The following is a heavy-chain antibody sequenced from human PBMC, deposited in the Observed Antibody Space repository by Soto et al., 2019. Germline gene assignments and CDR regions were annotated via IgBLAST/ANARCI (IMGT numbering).Heavy chain of an antibody. Sequence: ASVKVSCKASGGTFSSYTISWVRQAPGQGLEWMGRIIPILGIANYAQKFQGRVTITADKSTSTAYMELSSLRSEDTAVYYCARGPGGAAAVPYNWFGPWGQGTLVTVSS. V-gene: IGHV1-69*02. CDR1: GGTFSSYT. J-gene: IGHJ5*02. CDR2: IIPILGIA. D-gene: IGHD6-13*01. CDR3: ARGPGGAAAVPYNWFGP.